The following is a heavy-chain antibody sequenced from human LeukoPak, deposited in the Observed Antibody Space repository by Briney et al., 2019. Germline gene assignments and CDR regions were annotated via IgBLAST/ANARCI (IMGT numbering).Heavy chain of an antibody. CDR2: IYSGDST. J-gene: IGHJ4*02. CDR1: GFTVSSNY. D-gene: IGHD3-22*01. V-gene: IGHV3-53*01. Sequence: GGSLRLSCAASGFTVSSNYMSWVRQAPGKGLEWVSVIYSGDSTYYADSVKGRFTISRDNSKNTLYLQMNSLRAEDTAVYYCARTGDSSGYYYASSLYFDYWGQGTLVTVSS. CDR3: ARTGDSSGYYYASSLYFDY.